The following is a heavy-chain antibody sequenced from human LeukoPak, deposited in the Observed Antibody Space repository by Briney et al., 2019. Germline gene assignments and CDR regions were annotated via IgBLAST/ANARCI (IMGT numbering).Heavy chain of an antibody. J-gene: IGHJ5*02. Sequence: ASVKVSCKASGYTFTSYYMHWVRQAPGQGLEWMGGIIPIFGTANYAQKFQGRVTITADGSTSTAYMELSSLRSEDTAVYYCARDPSPYYDSSGYEWFDPWGQGTLVTVSS. V-gene: IGHV1-69*13. CDR1: GYTFTSYY. D-gene: IGHD3-22*01. CDR3: ARDPSPYYDSSGYEWFDP. CDR2: IIPIFGTA.